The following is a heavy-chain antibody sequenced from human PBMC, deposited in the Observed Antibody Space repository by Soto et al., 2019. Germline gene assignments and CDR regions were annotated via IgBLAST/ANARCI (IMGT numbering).Heavy chain of an antibody. Sequence: GGSLRLSCAASGSTFSSYGMHWVRQAPGKGLEWVAVIWYDGSNKYYADSVKGRFTISRDNSKNTLYLQMNSLRAEDTAVYYCARDRSSGSYYGLGAFDIWGQGTMVTVSS. CDR2: IWYDGSNK. D-gene: IGHD1-26*01. J-gene: IGHJ3*02. CDR3: ARDRSSGSYYGLGAFDI. V-gene: IGHV3-33*01. CDR1: GSTFSSYG.